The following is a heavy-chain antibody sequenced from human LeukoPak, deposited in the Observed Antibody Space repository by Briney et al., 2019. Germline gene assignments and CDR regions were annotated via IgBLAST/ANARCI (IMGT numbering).Heavy chain of an antibody. CDR3: ARGFISGWGFSYWFDP. Sequence: SETLSLTGAVYGGSFNGYYWSWIRPPPGKGLEWIGEINHSGSTNYNPSLKSRITISVDTSKNQFSLKLSSVTAADTAVYYCARGFISGWGFSYWFDPWGQGTLVTVSS. V-gene: IGHV4-34*01. J-gene: IGHJ5*02. D-gene: IGHD6-19*01. CDR1: GGSFNGYY. CDR2: INHSGST.